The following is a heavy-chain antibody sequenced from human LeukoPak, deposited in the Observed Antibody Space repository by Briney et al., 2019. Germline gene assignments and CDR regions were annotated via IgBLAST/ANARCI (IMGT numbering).Heavy chain of an antibody. J-gene: IGHJ6*02. CDR3: ARAEASHYGMDV. CDR1: GGSFSGYY. CDR2: INHSGST. Sequence: SETLSLTCAVYGGSFSGYYWSWIRQPPGKGLEWIGEINHSGSTNYSPSLKSRVTISVDTSKNQFSLKLSSVTAADTAVYYCARAEASHYGMDVWGQGTTVTVSS. V-gene: IGHV4-34*01.